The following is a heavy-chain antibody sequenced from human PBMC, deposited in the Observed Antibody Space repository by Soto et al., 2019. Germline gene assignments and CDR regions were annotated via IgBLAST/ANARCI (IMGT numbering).Heavy chain of an antibody. CDR2: IHSSGST. D-gene: IGHD3-16*01. CDR1: GDSINNYY. Sequence: QVQLQESGPGLVKPSETLSLTCTVSGDSINNYYWSWIRQFPGKGLEWIAYIHSSGSTKYNPSLNSRVTISVDTSKNQFSLKLNSVTAADTAVYYCARHYVIEGRHDAFDIWGQGTMVTVSS. J-gene: IGHJ3*02. V-gene: IGHV4-59*08. CDR3: ARHYVIEGRHDAFDI.